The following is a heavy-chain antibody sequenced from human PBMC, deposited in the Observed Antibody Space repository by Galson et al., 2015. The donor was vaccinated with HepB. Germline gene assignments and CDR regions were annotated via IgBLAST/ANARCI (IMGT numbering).Heavy chain of an antibody. CDR2: ISYDGSNK. V-gene: IGHV3-30-3*01. CDR1: GFTFSSYA. J-gene: IGHJ4*02. CDR3: RIDSSAIRTFDY. Sequence: SLRLSCAASGFTFSSYAMHWVRQAPGKGLEWVAVISYDGSNKYYADSVKGRFTISRDNSKNTLYLQMNSLRAEDTAVYYCRIDSSAIRTFDYWGQGTLVTVSS. D-gene: IGHD2-2*01.